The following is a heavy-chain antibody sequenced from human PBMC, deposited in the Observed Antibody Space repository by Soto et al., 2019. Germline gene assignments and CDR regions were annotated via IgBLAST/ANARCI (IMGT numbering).Heavy chain of an antibody. J-gene: IGHJ4*02. V-gene: IGHV1-69*02. Sequence: QVQLVQSGAEVKKPGSSLKASCKAFGGTFSSYTISWVGQAPGQGLEWMGRIIPILGIANYAQKFQGRVTITADKSTSTAYMELSSLRSEDTAVYYCATLLLAYCGGDCPMADYWGQGTLVTVSS. CDR1: GGTFSSYT. CDR3: ATLLLAYCGGDCPMADY. D-gene: IGHD2-21*02. CDR2: IIPILGIA.